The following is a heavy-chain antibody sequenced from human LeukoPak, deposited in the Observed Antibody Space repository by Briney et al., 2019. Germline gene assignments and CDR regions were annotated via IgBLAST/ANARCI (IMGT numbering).Heavy chain of an antibody. Sequence: WGSLRLSCAAPGFTFSSYGMHWVRQAPGKGLEWVAVISYDGSSKYYADSVKGRFTISRDNSKNTLYLQMNSLRAEDTAVYYCARIKDYYGSRYFDYWGQGTLVTVSS. J-gene: IGHJ4*02. V-gene: IGHV3-30*03. CDR1: GFTFSSYG. CDR3: ARIKDYYGSRYFDY. D-gene: IGHD3-10*01. CDR2: ISYDGSSK.